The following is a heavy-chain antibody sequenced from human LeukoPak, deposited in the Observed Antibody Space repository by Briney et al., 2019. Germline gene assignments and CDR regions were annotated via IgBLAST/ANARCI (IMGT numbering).Heavy chain of an antibody. J-gene: IGHJ4*02. D-gene: IGHD5-18*01. CDR2: IYSGDST. V-gene: IGHV3-66*02. CDR3: AKGWDVDTAIDY. Sequence: PGGSLRLSCAASGFNVSSNYMSWVRQAPGKGLEWVSIIYSGDSTYYADSVKGRFTISRDNSKNTLYLQMNSLRVEDTAVYYCAKGWDVDTAIDYWGQGTLVTVSS. CDR1: GFNVSSNY.